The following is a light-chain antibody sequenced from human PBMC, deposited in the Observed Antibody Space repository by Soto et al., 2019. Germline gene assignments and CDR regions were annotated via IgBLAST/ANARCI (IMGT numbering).Light chain of an antibody. CDR3: GTWDSSLRVYV. J-gene: IGLJ1*01. V-gene: IGLV1-51*01. CDR1: SSNIGNNY. Sequence: QSVLAQPPSVSAAPGRKVTVSCSGSSSNIGNNYVSWYQQLPGTAPKPLIFDNNKRPSGIPDRFSGSKSGTSATLGITGLQTGDEADYYCGTWDSSLRVYVFGTGTKVTVL. CDR2: DNN.